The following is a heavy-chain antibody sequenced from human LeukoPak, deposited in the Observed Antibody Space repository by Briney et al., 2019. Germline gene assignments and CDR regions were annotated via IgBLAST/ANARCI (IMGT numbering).Heavy chain of an antibody. V-gene: IGHV3-48*03. Sequence: GGSLRLSCAASGFIFSNHEMNWVRQAPGKGLEWVSYISSSGSTIYHADSVKGRFTISRDNAKNSLYLQMNSLRAEDTAVYYCARDRGLTLFYYGMDVWGQGTTVTV. J-gene: IGHJ6*02. D-gene: IGHD2-21*01. CDR2: ISSSGSTI. CDR3: ARDRGLTLFYYGMDV. CDR1: GFIFSNHE.